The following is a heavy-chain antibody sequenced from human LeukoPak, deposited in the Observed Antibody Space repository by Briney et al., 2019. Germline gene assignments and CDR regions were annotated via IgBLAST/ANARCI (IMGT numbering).Heavy chain of an antibody. D-gene: IGHD1-7*01. V-gene: IGHV3-30*02. Sequence: PGGSLRLSCAASGFTFSSYGMHWVRQAPGKGLEWVAFIRYDGSNKYYADSVKGRFTISRDNSKNTLYLQMNSLRAEDTAVYYCAKYQTGTWTSYDSSDIWGQGTLVTVSS. CDR3: AKYQTGTWTSYDSSDI. CDR2: IRYDGSNK. CDR1: GFTFSSYG. J-gene: IGHJ3*02.